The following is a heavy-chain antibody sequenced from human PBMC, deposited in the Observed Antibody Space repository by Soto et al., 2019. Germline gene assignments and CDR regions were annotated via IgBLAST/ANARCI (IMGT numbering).Heavy chain of an antibody. CDR2: IIPILGIA. D-gene: IGHD4-17*01. CDR1: GGTFSSYT. V-gene: IGHV1-69*02. J-gene: IGHJ4*02. Sequence: QVQLVQSGGEVKKPGSSVRVSCKASGGTFSSYTISWVRQAPGQGLEWMGRIIPILGIANYAQKFQGRVTINADKSTSTAYMELSSLRSEDTAVYYCARGRKGDYEASALWGPGTLVTVSS. CDR3: ARGRKGDYEASAL.